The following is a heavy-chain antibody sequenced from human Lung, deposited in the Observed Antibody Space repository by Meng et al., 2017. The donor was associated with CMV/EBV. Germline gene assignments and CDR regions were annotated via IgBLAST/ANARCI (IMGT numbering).Heavy chain of an antibody. CDR2: ISSSSSHI. CDR1: GFPFERYG. Sequence: GGSXRPSCAASGFPFERYGINWVRQAPGQGLEWVSSISSSSSHIHYADSVKGRFTISRDYATNSVFLQMNTLRVDDTALYYCARDQGLVFGEVIPYFDYWXQGTXVTVSS. J-gene: IGHJ4*02. D-gene: IGHD3-3*01. V-gene: IGHV3-21*01. CDR3: ARDQGLVFGEVIPYFDY.